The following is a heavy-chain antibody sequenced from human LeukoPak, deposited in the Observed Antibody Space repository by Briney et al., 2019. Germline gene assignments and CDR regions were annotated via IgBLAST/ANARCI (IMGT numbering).Heavy chain of an antibody. CDR2: IYYSGST. D-gene: IGHD3-10*01. Sequence: SETLSLTCTVSYDSISRFYWSWIRQPPGKGLEWIGYIYYSGSTNYSSSLKSRVTISVDTSKNQLSLELKSVTAADTAVYYCARTIDGFDTWGQGTMVTVSS. V-gene: IGHV4-59*08. CDR1: YDSISRFY. J-gene: IGHJ3*02. CDR3: ARTIDGFDT.